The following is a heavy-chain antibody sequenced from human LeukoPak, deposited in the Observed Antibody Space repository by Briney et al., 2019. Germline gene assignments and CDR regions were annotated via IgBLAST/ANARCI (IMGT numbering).Heavy chain of an antibody. V-gene: IGHV3-7*03. J-gene: IGHJ3*02. CDR3: AKDYDSSPDAFDI. CDR2: IKQDGSEK. D-gene: IGHD3-22*01. CDR1: GLTFSSYW. Sequence: TGGSLRLSCAASGLTFSSYWMSWVRQAPGKGLEWVANIKQDGSEKYYLDSVKGRFTISRDNAKNSLYLQMNSLRAEDTALYYCAKDYDSSPDAFDIWGQGTMVTVSS.